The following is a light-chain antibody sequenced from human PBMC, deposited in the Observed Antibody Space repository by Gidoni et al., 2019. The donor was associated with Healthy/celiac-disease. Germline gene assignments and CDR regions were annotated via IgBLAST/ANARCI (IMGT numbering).Light chain of an antibody. Sequence: AIQFTHSPSSLSASVGDRVTITCRASQGISSALAWYQQKSGKAPKLLIYDASSLESGVPSRFSGSGSGTDFTLTISSLQPEDFATYYCQQFNSYPFTFGPGTKVDIK. V-gene: IGKV1-13*02. CDR2: DAS. J-gene: IGKJ3*01. CDR1: QGISSA. CDR3: QQFNSYPFT.